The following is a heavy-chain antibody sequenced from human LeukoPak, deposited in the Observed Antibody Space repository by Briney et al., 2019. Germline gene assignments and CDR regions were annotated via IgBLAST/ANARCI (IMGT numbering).Heavy chain of an antibody. J-gene: IGHJ4*02. CDR2: VKYDGSEK. D-gene: IGHD6-13*01. Sequence: GGSLRLSCAASGFTFSSYWMSWVRQAPGKGLEWVANVKYDGSEKYYVDSVKGRFTISRDNAKNSLYLQMNSLRAEDTAVYYCARDIEAAGLFLDYWGQGTLVTVSS. CDR1: GFTFSSYW. CDR3: ARDIEAAGLFLDY. V-gene: IGHV3-7*01.